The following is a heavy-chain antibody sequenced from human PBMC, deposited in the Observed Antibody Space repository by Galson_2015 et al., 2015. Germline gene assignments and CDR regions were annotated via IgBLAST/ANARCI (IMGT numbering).Heavy chain of an antibody. CDR3: TRDRGGEYSSPVED. CDR1: GHTFDDYA. Sequence: SLRLSCEASGHTFDDYAMHWVRQAPGKCLEWVSYIRSSGSAIYYADSVKGRFTISRDNAKNTLYMQMTILRDEDTAVYYCTRDRGGEYSSPVEDWGQGTLVPVSS. CDR2: IRSSGSAI. V-gene: IGHV3-11*01. D-gene: IGHD6-6*01. J-gene: IGHJ4*02.